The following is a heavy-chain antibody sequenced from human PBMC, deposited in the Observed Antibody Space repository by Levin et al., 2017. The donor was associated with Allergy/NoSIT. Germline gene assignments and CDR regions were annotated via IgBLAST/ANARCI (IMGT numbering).Heavy chain of an antibody. V-gene: IGHV3-21*01. CDR2: ISSSSTYT. Sequence: SCAASGFTFSGYTLNWVRQAPGKGLEWVSSISSSSTYTPSSSSLPFLFTISRDDAKNSLSLQMNSLRVEDTAVYYCASDGSYDTLDIWGQGTMVTVSS. CDR3: ASDGSYDTLDI. D-gene: IGHD6-6*01. J-gene: IGHJ3*02. CDR1: GFTFSGYT.